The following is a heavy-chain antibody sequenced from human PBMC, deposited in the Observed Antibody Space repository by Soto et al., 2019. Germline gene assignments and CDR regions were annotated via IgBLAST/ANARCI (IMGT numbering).Heavy chain of an antibody. V-gene: IGHV4-39*01. D-gene: IGHD2-2*03. CDR2: IYSTENT. CDR1: GGSVSSNSYS. Sequence: PSETLSLTCTVSGGSVSSNSYSWGWIRQSPGEGLEWIGIIYSTENTYYHPPLLSRVTISADTSMNEFSLRLSSVTAADTAVYYCARLNGYCVSTGCHGYYGMDVWGQGTTVTVSS. CDR3: ARLNGYCVSTGCHGYYGMDV. J-gene: IGHJ6*02.